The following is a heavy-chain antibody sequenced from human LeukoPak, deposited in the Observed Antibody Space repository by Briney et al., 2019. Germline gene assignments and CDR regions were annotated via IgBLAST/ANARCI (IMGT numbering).Heavy chain of an antibody. J-gene: IGHJ4*02. D-gene: IGHD6-19*01. V-gene: IGHV4-59*12. CDR2: IYYSGST. CDR1: GGSISSYY. CDR3: ARGRVAVAGTSPSLDY. Sequence: PSETLSLTCTVSGGSISSYYWSWIRQPPGKGLEWIGYIYYSGSTNYNPSLKSRVTISVDTSKNQFSLKLSSVTAADTAVYYCARGRVAVAGTSPSLDYWGQGTLVTVSS.